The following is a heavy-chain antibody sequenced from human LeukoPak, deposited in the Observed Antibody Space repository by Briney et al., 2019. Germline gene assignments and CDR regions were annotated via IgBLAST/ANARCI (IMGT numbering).Heavy chain of an antibody. CDR1: GGSISSYY. D-gene: IGHD5-12*01. Sequence: KPSETLSLTCTVSGGSISSYYWSWIRQPPGKGLEWIGYIYYSGSTNYNPSLKSRVTISVDTSKNQFSLKLICVTAADTAVYYYSRTQYSGYDERDYWGRGTLVSVSS. CDR3: SRTQYSGYDERDY. CDR2: IYYSGST. V-gene: IGHV4-59*01. J-gene: IGHJ4*02.